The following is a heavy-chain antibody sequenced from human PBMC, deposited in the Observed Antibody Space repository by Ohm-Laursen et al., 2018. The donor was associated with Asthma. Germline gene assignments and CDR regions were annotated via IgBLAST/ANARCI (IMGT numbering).Heavy chain of an antibody. CDR1: GYTFTGYY. CDR2: ISAYNGNT. D-gene: IGHD2-2*01. V-gene: IGHV1-18*04. Sequence: ASVKVSCKASGYTFTGYYMHWVRQAPGQGLEWMGWISAYNGNTNYAQKLQGRVTMTTDTSTSTAYMELRSLRSDDTAVYYCARDPSYCSSTSCYPYYYYGMDVWGQGTTVTVSS. CDR3: ARDPSYCSSTSCYPYYYYGMDV. J-gene: IGHJ6*02.